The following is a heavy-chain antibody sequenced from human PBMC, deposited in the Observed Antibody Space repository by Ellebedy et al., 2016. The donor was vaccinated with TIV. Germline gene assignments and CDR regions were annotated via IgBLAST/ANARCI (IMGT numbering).Heavy chain of an antibody. CDR3: ARGKNYYDIRAPFDY. CDR1: AGAISNYY. V-gene: IGHV4-59*01. D-gene: IGHD3-22*01. J-gene: IGHJ4*02. Sequence: MPSETLSLTCTVSAGAISNYYWSWIRQPPGKGLEWIGHIYYSGTTNYNPSLKSRVTISVDTSKNQFFLTLSSVTAADAAEYYCARGKNYYDIRAPFDYWGQGNLVTVSS. CDR2: IYYSGTT.